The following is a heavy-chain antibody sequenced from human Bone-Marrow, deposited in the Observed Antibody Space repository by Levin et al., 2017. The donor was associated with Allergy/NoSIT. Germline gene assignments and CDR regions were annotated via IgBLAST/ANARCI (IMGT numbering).Heavy chain of an antibody. CDR1: GESLSAYY. CDR3: ARGPSDLWSGYNWFDP. D-gene: IGHD3-3*01. J-gene: IGHJ5*02. CDR2: INQSGST. Sequence: KASETLSLTCAVYGESLSAYYWSWIRQPPGKGLEWIGEINQSGSTKTNPSLKTRVTMSVDTSKNQFSLKMRSVAAADTAVYYCARGPSDLWSGYNWFDPWGQGNMVIVSS. V-gene: IGHV4-34*01.